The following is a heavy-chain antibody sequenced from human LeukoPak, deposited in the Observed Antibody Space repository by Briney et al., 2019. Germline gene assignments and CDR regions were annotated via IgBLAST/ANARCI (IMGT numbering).Heavy chain of an antibody. D-gene: IGHD2-8*01. CDR2: VHTSGST. J-gene: IGHJ4*02. V-gene: IGHV4-61*02. Sequence: SQTLSLTCTVSGGSIIRGAFYWHWIRQPAGKGLEWIGRVHTSGSTHYDPSLSSRVTISLDTSKNQCSLRLSSVTAADAAVYYCARGPANGASYFDYWGQGSLVTVSS. CDR3: ARGPANGASYFDY. CDR1: GGSIIRGAFY.